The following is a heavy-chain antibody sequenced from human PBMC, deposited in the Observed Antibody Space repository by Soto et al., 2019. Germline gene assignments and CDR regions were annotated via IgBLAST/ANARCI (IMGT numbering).Heavy chain of an antibody. CDR3: ARGRGWDTIFGVVTGFPARTKNWFDP. Sequence: GASVQVSCKTSGYTFTSYYMHWVRQAPGQGLEWKGIINPNSGNTGYAQKFQGRVTMTRNTSISTAYMELSSLRSEDTAVYYCARGRGWDTIFGVVTGFPARTKNWFDPWGQGTLVTVSS. J-gene: IGHJ5*02. V-gene: IGHV1-8*02. CDR2: INPNSGNT. D-gene: IGHD3-3*01. CDR1: GYTFTSYY.